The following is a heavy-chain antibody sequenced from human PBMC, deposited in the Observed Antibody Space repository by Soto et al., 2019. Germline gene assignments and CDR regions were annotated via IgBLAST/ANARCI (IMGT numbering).Heavy chain of an antibody. J-gene: IGHJ5*02. V-gene: IGHV1-18*01. Sequence: RASVKVSCKASGYTFTSYGISWVRQAPGQGLEWMGWVSAYNGNTNYAQKLQGRVTMTTDTSTSTAYMELRSLRSDDTAVYYCARELGYCSSTSCYEPPWGQGTLVTVSS. CDR2: VSAYNGNT. CDR1: GYTFTSYG. CDR3: ARELGYCSSTSCYEPP. D-gene: IGHD2-2*01.